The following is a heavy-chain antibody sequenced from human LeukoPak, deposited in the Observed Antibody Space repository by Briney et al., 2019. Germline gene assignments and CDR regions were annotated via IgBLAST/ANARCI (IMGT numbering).Heavy chain of an antibody. J-gene: IGHJ6*02. CDR1: GGSISSSNW. V-gene: IGHV4-4*02. CDR3: ARDLGASNYYYYYGMDV. D-gene: IGHD1-26*01. Sequence: PSETLSLTCAVSGGSISSSNWWSWVRQPPGKGLEWIGEIYHSGSTNYNPSPKSRVTISVDKSKNQFSLKLSSVTAADTAVYYCARDLGASNYYYYYGMDVWGQGTTVTVSS. CDR2: IYHSGST.